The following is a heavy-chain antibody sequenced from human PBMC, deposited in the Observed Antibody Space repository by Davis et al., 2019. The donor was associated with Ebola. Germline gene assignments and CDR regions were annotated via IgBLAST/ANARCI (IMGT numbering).Heavy chain of an antibody. CDR2: IKQDGSEK. J-gene: IGHJ4*02. CDR1: GFTFSSYW. V-gene: IGHV3-7*03. CDR3: ARDQGVIPVFSFGS. D-gene: IGHD3-16*02. Sequence: GGSLRLSCAASGFTFSSYWMSWVRQAPGKGLEWVANIKQDGSEKYYVDSVKGRFTISRDNAKNSLYLQMNSLSAEDTAVYYCARDQGVIPVFSFGSWGQGALVTVSS.